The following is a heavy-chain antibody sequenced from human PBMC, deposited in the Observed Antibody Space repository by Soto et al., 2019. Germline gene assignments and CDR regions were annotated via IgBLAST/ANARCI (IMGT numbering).Heavy chain of an antibody. J-gene: IGHJ3*02. Sequence: GESLKISCKGSGYSFTSYWISWVRQMPGKGLEWMGRIDPSDSYTNYSPSFQGHVTISADKSISTAYLQWSSLTASDTAMYYCARAKDIVLMVHAISDDAWDILGQGTMVA. CDR3: ARAKDIVLMVHAISDDAWDI. D-gene: IGHD2-8*01. CDR2: IDPSDSYT. CDR1: GYSFTSYW. V-gene: IGHV5-10-1*01.